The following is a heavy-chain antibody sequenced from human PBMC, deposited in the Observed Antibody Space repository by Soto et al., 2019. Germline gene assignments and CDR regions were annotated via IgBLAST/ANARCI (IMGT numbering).Heavy chain of an antibody. CDR3: AKDISSEYSSGWSNWFDP. CDR1: GFTFSSYA. CDR2: ISGSGGST. D-gene: IGHD6-19*01. J-gene: IGHJ5*02. V-gene: IGHV3-23*01. Sequence: GGSLRLSCAASGFTFSSYAMSWVRQAPGKGLEWVSAISGSGGSTYYADSVKGRFTISRDNSKNTLYLQMNSLRAEDTAVYYCAKDISSEYSSGWSNWFDPWGQGTLVTVSS.